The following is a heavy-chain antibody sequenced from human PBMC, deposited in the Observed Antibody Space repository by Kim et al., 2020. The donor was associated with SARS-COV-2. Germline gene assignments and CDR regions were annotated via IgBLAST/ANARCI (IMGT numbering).Heavy chain of an antibody. J-gene: IGHJ2*01. Sequence: NTKYSQKFQGSATITRDTSASTAYMELSSLRSEDTAVYYCARDEGYFDLWGRGTLVTVSS. V-gene: IGHV1-3*01. CDR3: ARDEGYFDL. CDR2: NT.